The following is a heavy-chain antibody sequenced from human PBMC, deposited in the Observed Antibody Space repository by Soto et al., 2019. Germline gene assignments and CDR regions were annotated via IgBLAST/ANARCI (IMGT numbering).Heavy chain of an antibody. CDR1: GGTFSSYA. Sequence: QVQLVQSGAEVKKPGSSVKVSRKASGGTFSSYAISWVRQAPGQGLEWMGGIIPIFGTANYAQKFQGRVTITADESTTTAYMELSSLRSEDTAVYYCARYRTYYYGSGSEYYFDYWGQGTLVTVSS. CDR2: IIPIFGTA. D-gene: IGHD3-10*01. V-gene: IGHV1-69*01. CDR3: ARYRTYYYGSGSEYYFDY. J-gene: IGHJ4*02.